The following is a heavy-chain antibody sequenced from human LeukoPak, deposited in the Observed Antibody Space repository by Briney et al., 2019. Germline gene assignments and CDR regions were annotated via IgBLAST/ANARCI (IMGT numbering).Heavy chain of an antibody. CDR1: GFTFDDYA. CDR3: AKGGIAVAGPPGY. J-gene: IGHJ4*02. D-gene: IGHD6-19*01. CDR2: ISWNSGSI. Sequence: GGSLRLSCAASGFTFDDYAMHWVRQAPGKGLEWVSGISWNSGSIGYADPVKGRFTTSRDNAKNSLYLQMNSLRAEDTALYYCAKGGIAVAGPPGYWGQGTLVTVSS. V-gene: IGHV3-9*01.